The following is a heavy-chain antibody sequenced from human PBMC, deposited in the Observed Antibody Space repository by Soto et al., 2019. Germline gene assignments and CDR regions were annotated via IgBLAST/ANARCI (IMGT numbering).Heavy chain of an antibody. Sequence: ASVKVSCKASGYTFTSYYMHWVRQAPGQGLEWMGIINPSGGSTSYAQKFQGRVTMTRDTPTSTVYMELGSLRSEDTAVYYWARGGGGMATIWVYWGQGTLVAVSS. CDR1: GYTFTSYY. CDR2: INPSGGST. V-gene: IGHV1-46*03. J-gene: IGHJ4*02. CDR3: ARGGGGMATIWVY. D-gene: IGHD5-12*01.